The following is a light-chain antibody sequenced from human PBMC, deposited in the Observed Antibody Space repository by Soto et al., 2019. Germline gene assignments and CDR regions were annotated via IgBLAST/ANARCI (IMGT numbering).Light chain of an antibody. CDR1: SSDVGGYSY. CDR2: DVS. J-gene: IGLJ2*01. Sequence: QPVLTQPASVSGSPGQSITLPCTGTSSDVGGYSYVSWYQQHPGKAPKLMLYDVSNRPSGVSNRFSGSKSGNTASLTISGLQTQDESDYDCSSYTSSSTLGGFGGRTQLTGL. CDR3: SSYTSSSTLGG. V-gene: IGLV2-14*01.